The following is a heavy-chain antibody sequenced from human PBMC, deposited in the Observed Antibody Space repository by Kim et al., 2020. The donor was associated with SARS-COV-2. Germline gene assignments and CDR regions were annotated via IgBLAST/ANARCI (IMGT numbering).Heavy chain of an antibody. D-gene: IGHD4-17*01. CDR2: ISGSGSST. CDR1: GFTFSSHA. Sequence: GGSLRLSCTASGFTFSSHAMSWVRQAPGKGLEWVSAISGSGSSTFYADSVKGRFTISRDNSKNTLYLQMNSLRAEDTAVYYCARTTVTTLGRANWFDPWGQGTLVTVSS. J-gene: IGHJ5*02. V-gene: IGHV3-23*01. CDR3: ARTTVTTLGRANWFDP.